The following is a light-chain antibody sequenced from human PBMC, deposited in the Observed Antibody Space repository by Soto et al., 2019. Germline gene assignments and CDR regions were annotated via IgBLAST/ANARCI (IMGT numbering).Light chain of an antibody. CDR1: RSISDW. V-gene: IGKV1-5*01. CDR3: LQYDSYSWT. CDR2: DAS. Sequence: DIQMTQSPSTLSASVGDRVTITCRASRSISDWLAWYQQKPGKAPKLLIFDASSLKSGVPSRFSDSGSGTEFTLAINSLQPDDVATYYCLQYDSYSWTFGQGTKVDIK. J-gene: IGKJ1*01.